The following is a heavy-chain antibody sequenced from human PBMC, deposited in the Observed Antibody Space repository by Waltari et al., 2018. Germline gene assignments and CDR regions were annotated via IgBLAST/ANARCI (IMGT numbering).Heavy chain of an antibody. CDR1: GITFVRYR. CDR2: ISSSSSYI. Sequence: EVQLVESGGGLGKPGASRRPRGAASGITFVRYRLHCVRCAPGKGLEWVSSISSSSSYIYYADSVKGRFTISRDNAKNSLYLQMNSLRAEDTAVYYCARSVDGYNPGPFDYWGQGTLVTVSS. J-gene: IGHJ4*02. CDR3: ARSVDGYNPGPFDY. D-gene: IGHD5-12*01. V-gene: IGHV3-21*01.